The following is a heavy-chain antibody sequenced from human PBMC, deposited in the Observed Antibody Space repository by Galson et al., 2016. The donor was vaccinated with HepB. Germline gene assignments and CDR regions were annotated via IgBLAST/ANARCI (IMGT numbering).Heavy chain of an antibody. CDR2: ISGSGDRT. Sequence: SLRLSCAASGFTFSSYAMSWVRQAPGKGLEWVSAISGSGDRTYYADSVKGRFTISRDNSKNTLYLRMNSLRAEDTAVYFCAKDWGFWNYDSSGTLDYWGQGTLVTVSS. V-gene: IGHV3-23*01. D-gene: IGHD3-22*01. CDR3: AKDWGFWNYDSSGTLDY. CDR1: GFTFSSYA. J-gene: IGHJ4*02.